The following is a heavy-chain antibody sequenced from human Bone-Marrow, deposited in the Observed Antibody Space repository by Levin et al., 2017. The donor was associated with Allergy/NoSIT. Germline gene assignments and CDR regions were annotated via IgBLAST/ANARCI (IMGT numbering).Heavy chain of an antibody. CDR2: INYSGNT. V-gene: IGHV4-39*01. CDR3: ARINIVILPSANFDY. CDR1: GGSIRSSTYY. D-gene: IGHD2-2*01. Sequence: PSETLSLTCSVSGGSIRSSTYYWGWIRQPPGKGLEWIGSINYSGNTYYNPSLKSRVTIFVDTSKNQFSLKVTSVSAADTAVYYCARINIVILPSANFDYWGQGTLVTVSS. J-gene: IGHJ4*02.